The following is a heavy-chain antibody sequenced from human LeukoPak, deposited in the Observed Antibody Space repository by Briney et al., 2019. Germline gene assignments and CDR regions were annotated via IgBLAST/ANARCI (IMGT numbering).Heavy chain of an antibody. J-gene: IGHJ5*02. Sequence: SVNVSCKASGGSFSSYAISWVRQAPGQGLEWMGGIIPIFGTANYAQKFQGRVTITTDESTSTAYMELSSLRSEDTAVYYCARVGGYSSSRLYNWFDPWGQGTLVTVSS. D-gene: IGHD6-6*01. CDR1: GGSFSSYA. V-gene: IGHV1-69*05. CDR2: IIPIFGTA. CDR3: ARVGGYSSSRLYNWFDP.